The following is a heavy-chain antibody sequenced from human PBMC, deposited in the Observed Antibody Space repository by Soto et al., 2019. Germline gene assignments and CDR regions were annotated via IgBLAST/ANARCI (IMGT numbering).Heavy chain of an antibody. CDR3: ARVPVY. CDR1: GDSISSSKW. Sequence: SETLSLTCAVSGDSISSSKWWSWVRQPPGKGLEWIGEIYHSGSTNYNPYLKSRVTILLDTSKNQLSLKLSSVTAADTAVYYCARVPVYWGQGPLVTVSS. J-gene: IGHJ4*02. V-gene: IGHV4-4*02. CDR2: IYHSGST.